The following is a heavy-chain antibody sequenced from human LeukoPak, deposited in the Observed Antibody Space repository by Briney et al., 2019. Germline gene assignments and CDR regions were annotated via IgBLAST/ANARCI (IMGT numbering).Heavy chain of an antibody. CDR2: IYPDDSDT. CDR3: ARLSMIDTFDI. V-gene: IGHV5-51*01. Sequence: GESLKISCKHSEYSFPNYCIGLVRQMPGKGLEWMGIIYPDDSDTRYSPSFQGQVTISADKSINTAYLHWRSLKASDTAMYYCARLSMIDTFDIWGLGTVVTVSS. CDR1: EYSFPNYC. J-gene: IGHJ3*02. D-gene: IGHD3-22*01.